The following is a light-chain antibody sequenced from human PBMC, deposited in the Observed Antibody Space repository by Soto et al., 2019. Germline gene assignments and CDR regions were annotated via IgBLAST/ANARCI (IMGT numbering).Light chain of an antibody. CDR3: SSYTSSNTLV. Sequence: QSALTQPASVSGSPGQSITISCTGTSSDVGAYNYVSWYQQHPGKAPKLMIFEVSDRTSGVSNRFSGSKSGNTASLTISGLQAEDEADYYCSSYTSSNTLVFGGGTKLTFL. J-gene: IGLJ2*01. CDR2: EVS. CDR1: SSDVGAYNY. V-gene: IGLV2-14*01.